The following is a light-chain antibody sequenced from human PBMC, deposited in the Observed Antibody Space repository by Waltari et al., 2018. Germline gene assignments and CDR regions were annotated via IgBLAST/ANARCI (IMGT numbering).Light chain of an antibody. J-gene: IGKJ3*01. Sequence: ESVLTQSPGTLSLSPGERATLSWRASQSVSSSYLAWYQQKPGQAPRLLIYGASIRATGIPDRFSGSWAGADFTLTISRLEPEDFAVYYCQQYGSSPFTFGPGTKVDI. V-gene: IGKV3-20*01. CDR2: GAS. CDR3: QQYGSSPFT. CDR1: QSVSSSY.